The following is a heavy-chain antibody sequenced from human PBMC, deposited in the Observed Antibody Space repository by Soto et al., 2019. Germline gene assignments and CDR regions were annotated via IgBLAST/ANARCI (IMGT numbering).Heavy chain of an antibody. J-gene: IGHJ6*02. D-gene: IGHD6-6*01. CDR3: AKHRITYSRSSYYYYGMDV. V-gene: IGHV3-23*01. Sequence: GGSLRLSCAASGFTFSSYAMSWVRQAPGRGLEWVSAISSSGGSTYYADSVKGRFTISRDNSKNTLFLQMNSLRAEDTAVYYCAKHRITYSRSSYYYYGMDVWGQGTTVTVSS. CDR2: ISSSGGST. CDR1: GFTFSSYA.